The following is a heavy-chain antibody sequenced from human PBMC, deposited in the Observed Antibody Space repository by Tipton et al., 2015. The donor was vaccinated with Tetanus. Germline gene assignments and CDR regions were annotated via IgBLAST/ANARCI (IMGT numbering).Heavy chain of an antibody. CDR2: INHTGST. V-gene: IGHV4-34*01. J-gene: IGHJ1*01. CDR3: AGVTAQRTELYFEH. D-gene: IGHD2-8*02. Sequence: TLSLTCDVYDGSFSAYYWTWIRQPPGKGLEWIGEINHTGSTNYNPSLRRRVTISIGTSNNQFSLKLTSVTAADTAVYYCAGVTAQRTELYFEHWGQGTQVTVSS. CDR1: DGSFSAYY.